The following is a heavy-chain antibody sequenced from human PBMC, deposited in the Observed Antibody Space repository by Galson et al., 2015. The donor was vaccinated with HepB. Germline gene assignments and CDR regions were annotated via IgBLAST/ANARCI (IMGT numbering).Heavy chain of an antibody. J-gene: IGHJ6*02. V-gene: IGHV3-33*08. CDR2: IWYDGSNK. D-gene: IGHD3-10*01. Sequence: SLRLSCAASGFTFSSYGMHWVRQAPGKGLEWVAVIWYDGSNKYYADSVKGRFTISRDNSKNTLYLQMNSLRAEDTAVYYCAGLYGSADWGYYGMDVWGQGTTVTVSS. CDR3: AGLYGSADWGYYGMDV. CDR1: GFTFSSYG.